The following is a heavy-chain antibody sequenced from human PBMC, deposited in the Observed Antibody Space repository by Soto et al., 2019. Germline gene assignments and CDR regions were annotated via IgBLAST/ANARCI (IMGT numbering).Heavy chain of an antibody. V-gene: IGHV4-30-4*01. CDR3: ASSTAMDLLGVDP. CDR2: IYYSGST. D-gene: IGHD5-18*01. Sequence: QVQLQESGPGLVKPSQTLSLTCTVSGGSISSGDYYWSWIRQPPGKGLEWIGYIYYSGSTYYNPSRKCRVTISVDTSKNQFSLKLSSVTAADTAVYYCASSTAMDLLGVDPWGQGTLVTVSS. J-gene: IGHJ5*02. CDR1: GGSISSGDYY.